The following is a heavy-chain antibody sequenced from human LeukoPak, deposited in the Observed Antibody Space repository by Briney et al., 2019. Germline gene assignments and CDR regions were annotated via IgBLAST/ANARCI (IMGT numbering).Heavy chain of an antibody. CDR3: ARDPWYFQH. CDR1: GFTFSSYW. V-gene: IGHV3-7*01. J-gene: IGHJ1*01. CDR2: IKQDGSEK. Sequence: AGGSLRLSCAASGFTFSSYWMGWVRQAPGKGLEWVANIKQDGSEKYYVDSVKGRFTISRDNAKNLLYLQMNSLRAEDTAVYYRARDPWYFQHWGQGTLVTVSS.